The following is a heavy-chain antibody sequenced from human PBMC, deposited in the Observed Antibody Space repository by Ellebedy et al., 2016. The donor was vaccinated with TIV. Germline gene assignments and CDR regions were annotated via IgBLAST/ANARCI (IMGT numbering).Heavy chain of an antibody. J-gene: IGHJ4*02. CDR2: IKQGGSEK. D-gene: IGHD3-3*01. Sequence: GESLKISXAASGFTFSSYWMSWVRQAPGKGLEWVANIKQGGSEKYYVDSVKGRFTISRDDAKKSLYLQMNSLRADDTAVYYCARDFGDLWSLWYWGQGTLVTVSS. V-gene: IGHV3-7*01. CDR3: ARDFGDLWSLWY. CDR1: GFTFSSYW.